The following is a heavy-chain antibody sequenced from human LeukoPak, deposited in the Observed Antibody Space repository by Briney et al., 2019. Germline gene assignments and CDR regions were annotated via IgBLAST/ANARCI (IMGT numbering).Heavy chain of an antibody. Sequence: SETLSLTCTVSGGSINSHSYYWGWIRQPPGKGLEWNGSVYYDGTSYSNPSLKSRVGVFADTSRDQFSLDLSFVTAADTALYYCVRHISTNTGYFDSCGQGTLVSVSS. CDR2: VYYDGTS. J-gene: IGHJ4*02. V-gene: IGHV4-39*01. CDR3: VRHISTNTGYFDS. D-gene: IGHD5-24*01. CDR1: GGSINSHSYY.